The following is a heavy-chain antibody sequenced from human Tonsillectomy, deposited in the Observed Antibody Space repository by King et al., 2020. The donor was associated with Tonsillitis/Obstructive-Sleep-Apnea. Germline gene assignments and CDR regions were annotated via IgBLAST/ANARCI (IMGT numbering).Heavy chain of an antibody. D-gene: IGHD5-24*01. Sequence: VQLVESGGGLVHPGGSLRLSCTASEFSVSNNYMSWVRQAPGKGLEWVSVIYTGDTTNYADSVKRRFTISRDNSKNTRYLQMISLRGEDTAVYYCAGSMTSITSFDYWGQGTLVTVSS. CDR3: AGSMTSITSFDY. J-gene: IGHJ4*02. CDR2: IYTGDTT. CDR1: EFSVSNNY. V-gene: IGHV3-66*01.